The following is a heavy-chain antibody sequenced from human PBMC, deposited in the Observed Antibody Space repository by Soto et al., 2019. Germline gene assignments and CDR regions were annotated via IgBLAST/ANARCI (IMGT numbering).Heavy chain of an antibody. CDR2: IIPILGIA. J-gene: IGHJ6*02. D-gene: IGHD6-6*01. Sequence: SVKVSCKASGGTFSSYTISWVRQAPGQGLEWMGRIIPILGIAKYAQKFQGRVTMTGDKSTSTVYMELSSLRSEDTAVYYCARDLYSSSGRYYYYGMDVWGQGTTVTVSS. V-gene: IGHV1-69*04. CDR1: GGTFSSYT. CDR3: ARDLYSSSGRYYYYGMDV.